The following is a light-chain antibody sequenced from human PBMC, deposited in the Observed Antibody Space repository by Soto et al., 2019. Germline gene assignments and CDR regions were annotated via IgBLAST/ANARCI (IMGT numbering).Light chain of an antibody. J-gene: IGLJ1*01. CDR2: EDS. Sequence: QSALTQPASVSGSPGQSITISCTGTSSDVGSYNLVSWYQQHSGKAPKLMIYEDSKRPSGVSNRFSGSKSGNTASLTISGLQAEDEADYYCCSYAGSSTYVFGTGTKLTVL. V-gene: IGLV2-23*01. CDR1: SSDVGSYNL. CDR3: CSYAGSSTYV.